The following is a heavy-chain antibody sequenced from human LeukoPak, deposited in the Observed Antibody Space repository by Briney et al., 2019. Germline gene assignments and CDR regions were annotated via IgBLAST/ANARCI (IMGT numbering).Heavy chain of an antibody. Sequence: SQTLSLTCTVSGGSISSGGHYWSWNRQHPGKGLEWIGYINYSGSTYYNPSLKSRVTISVDTSQNQFSLKLSSVTAADTAVYYCARDEAIFGAGYYYGMDVWGQGTTVTVSS. CDR2: INYSGST. CDR3: ARDEAIFGAGYYYGMDV. J-gene: IGHJ6*02. CDR1: GGSISSGGHY. D-gene: IGHD3-3*01. V-gene: IGHV4-31*03.